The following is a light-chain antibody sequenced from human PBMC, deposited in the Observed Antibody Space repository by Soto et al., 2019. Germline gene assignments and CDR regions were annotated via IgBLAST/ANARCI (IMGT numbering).Light chain of an antibody. CDR1: QSVGNN. V-gene: IGKV3-15*01. CDR2: GAS. CDR3: XXYNKWPLFT. J-gene: IGKJ3*01. Sequence: EILMTQSPATLSVSPGERATLSCRASQSVGNNLAWYQQRPAQAPRLLIYGASTRATGTPARFSGSGSGTEFTLTINSLQSEDFALYYCXXYNKWPLFTFGPGTRVDI.